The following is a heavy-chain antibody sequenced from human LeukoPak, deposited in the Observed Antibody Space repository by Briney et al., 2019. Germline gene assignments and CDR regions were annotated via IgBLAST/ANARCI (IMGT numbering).Heavy chain of an antibody. J-gene: IGHJ4*02. D-gene: IGHD1-1*01. CDR2: IKYDGSEK. CDR3: MRNKRGDY. V-gene: IGHV3-7*01. Sequence: GGSLRLSCAVSGFTFSTYWMSWARQAPGKGLEWVANIKYDGSEKYYVDSVKGRFTISRDNAKNSLFLQMNSLRAEDSAMYYCMRNKRGDYWGQGTLVTVSS. CDR1: GFTFSTYW.